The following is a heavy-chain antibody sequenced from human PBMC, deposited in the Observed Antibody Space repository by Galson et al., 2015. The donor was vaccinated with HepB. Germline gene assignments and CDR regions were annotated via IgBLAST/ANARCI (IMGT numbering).Heavy chain of an antibody. D-gene: IGHD3-16*01. Sequence: SVKVSCKASGYTFTSYGISWVRQAPGQGLEWMGWISAYNGNTNYAQKLQGRVTMTTDTSTSTAYMELRSLRSDDTAVYYCARSPQGSFGGAEGRYWGQGTLVTVSS. CDR2: ISAYNGNT. CDR3: ARSPQGSFGGAEGRY. V-gene: IGHV1-18*01. J-gene: IGHJ4*02. CDR1: GYTFTSYG.